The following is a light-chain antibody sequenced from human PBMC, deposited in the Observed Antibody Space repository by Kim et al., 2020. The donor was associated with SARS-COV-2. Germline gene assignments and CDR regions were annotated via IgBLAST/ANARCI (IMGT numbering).Light chain of an antibody. CDR3: TSHANNNYV. CDR1: SSAFGPYNY. Sequence: PGQSVPFSCSGTSSAFGPYNYVSWDQQHPGKAPKRMIYEVTKRPSGVPDRFSGSKSGNTASLTVSGLQAEDEADYYCTSHANNNYVFGTGTKVTVL. V-gene: IGLV2-8*01. CDR2: EVT. J-gene: IGLJ1*01.